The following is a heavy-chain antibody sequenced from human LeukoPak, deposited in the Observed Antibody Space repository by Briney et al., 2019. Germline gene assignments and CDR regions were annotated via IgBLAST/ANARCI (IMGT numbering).Heavy chain of an antibody. CDR3: ARDEGYCSSTSCYLGY. CDR1: GFTFSSYS. Sequence: GGSLRLSCAASGFTFSSYSMNWVRQAPGKGLEWVSSISSSSSYIYYADSVKGRFTISRDNAKNSLYLQMNSLRAEDTAVYYCARDEGYCSSTSCYLGYWGQGTLVTVSS. CDR2: ISSSSSYI. V-gene: IGHV3-21*01. J-gene: IGHJ4*02. D-gene: IGHD2-2*01.